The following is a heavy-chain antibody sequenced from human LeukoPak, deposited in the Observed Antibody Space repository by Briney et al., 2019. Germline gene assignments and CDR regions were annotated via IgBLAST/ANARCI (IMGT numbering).Heavy chain of an antibody. CDR2: IYHSGST. V-gene: IGHV4-30-2*01. CDR1: GGSISSGGYS. J-gene: IGHJ5*02. Sequence: PSQTLSLTCAVSGGSISSGGYSWSWIRQPPGKGLEWIGYIYHSGSTYYNPSLKSRVTISVDRSKNQFSLKLSSVTAADTAVYYCASIYLRWSAFRFDPWGQGTLVTVSS. D-gene: IGHD4-23*01. CDR3: ASIYLRWSAFRFDP.